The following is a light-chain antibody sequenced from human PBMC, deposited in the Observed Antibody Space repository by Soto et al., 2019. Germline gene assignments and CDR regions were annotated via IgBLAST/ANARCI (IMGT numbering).Light chain of an antibody. CDR1: QSVGTY. J-gene: IGKJ4*01. CDR2: DAS. CDR3: QQRVNWLT. Sequence: EIVLTQSPAILSLSPGERATLSCRASQSVGTYLDWYQQKLGQAPRLLIYDASNRATGIPARFSGSGSGTDFTLTISSLEPEDFAVYYCQQRVNWLTFGGGTKVAI. V-gene: IGKV3-11*01.